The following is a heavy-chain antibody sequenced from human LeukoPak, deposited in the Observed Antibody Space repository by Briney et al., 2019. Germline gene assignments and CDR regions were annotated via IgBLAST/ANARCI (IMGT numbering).Heavy chain of an antibody. D-gene: IGHD3-16*01. V-gene: IGHV3-53*01. Sequence: PGGSLRLSCAASGFAVSNKFMYWVRQAPGKGLEWVSVIRVGDVTHYADSVKGRFTTSRDSSKNTVYLQMESLRVEDTAVYYCAREDNGGATDGGLDVWGHGTVVTVSS. CDR2: IRVGDVT. J-gene: IGHJ3*01. CDR1: GFAVSNKF. CDR3: AREDNGGATDGGLDV.